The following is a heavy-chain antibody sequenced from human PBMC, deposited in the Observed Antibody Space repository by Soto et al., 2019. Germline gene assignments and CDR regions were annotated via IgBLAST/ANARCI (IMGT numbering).Heavy chain of an antibody. CDR1: GYTFTSYG. CDR3: ARDGYCSSRRCFDL. Sequence: QVQLVQSGAEVKKPGASVKVSCKASGYTFTSYGISWVRQAPGQGLEWMGWISGNNGNTNYAQKLQGRVTXXTXTXXSTAYMELRSLRSDDTAMYYCARDGYCSSRRCFDLWGRGTLVTVSS. J-gene: IGHJ2*01. V-gene: IGHV1-18*01. D-gene: IGHD2-2*01. CDR2: ISGNNGNT.